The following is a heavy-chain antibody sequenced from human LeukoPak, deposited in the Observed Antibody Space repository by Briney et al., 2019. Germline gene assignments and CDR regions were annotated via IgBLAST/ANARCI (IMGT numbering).Heavy chain of an antibody. J-gene: IGHJ4*02. CDR3: ARYLTRSIAAADPPDY. CDR1: GGTFSSYA. V-gene: IGHV1-69*13. D-gene: IGHD6-13*01. CDR2: IIPIFGTA. Sequence: SVKVSCTASGGTFSSYAISWVRQAPGQGLEWMGGIIPIFGTANYAQKFQGRVTITADESTSTAYMELSSLRSEDTAVYYCARYLTRSIAAADPPDYWGQGTLVTVSS.